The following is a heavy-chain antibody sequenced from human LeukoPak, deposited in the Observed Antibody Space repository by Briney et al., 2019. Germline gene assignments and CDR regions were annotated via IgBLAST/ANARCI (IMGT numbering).Heavy chain of an antibody. J-gene: IGHJ4*02. CDR2: VNPNSGNT. V-gene: IGHV1-8*02. CDR3: ARVDGY. D-gene: IGHD5-24*01. Sequence: ASVKVSCKASGYTFTSYYMHWVRQAPGQGLEWVGWVNPNSGNTGYAQKFQGRVTMTRNTSISTAYMELSSLRSEDTAVYYCARVDGYWGQGTLVTASS. CDR1: GYTFTSYY.